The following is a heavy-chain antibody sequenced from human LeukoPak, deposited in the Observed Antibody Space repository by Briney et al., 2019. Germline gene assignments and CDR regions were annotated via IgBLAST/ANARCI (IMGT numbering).Heavy chain of an antibody. Sequence: ASVKVSCKASGYTFSTFGISWVRQAPGHGLEWMGYISGRSDDINYARNFEGRLTMTTDTSTSTAYMELVSLTSDDTAVYYCARDWDGRSDCFDPWGQGTLVIVSS. CDR1: GYTFSTFG. CDR3: ARDWDGRSDCFDP. V-gene: IGHV1-18*01. CDR2: ISGRSDDI. J-gene: IGHJ5*02. D-gene: IGHD1-26*01.